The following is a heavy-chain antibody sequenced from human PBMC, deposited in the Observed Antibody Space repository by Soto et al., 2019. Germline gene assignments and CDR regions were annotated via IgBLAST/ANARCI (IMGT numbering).Heavy chain of an antibody. CDR1: GFTFSSYA. D-gene: IGHD3-22*01. Sequence: PGGSLRLSCAASGFTFSSYAMSWVRQAPGKGLEWVSAISGSGGSAYYADSVKGRFTISRDNSKNTLYLQMNSLRAEDTAVYYCAKDLNQVDSSGFEFDYWGQGTLVTVSS. CDR2: ISGSGGSA. V-gene: IGHV3-23*01. CDR3: AKDLNQVDSSGFEFDY. J-gene: IGHJ4*02.